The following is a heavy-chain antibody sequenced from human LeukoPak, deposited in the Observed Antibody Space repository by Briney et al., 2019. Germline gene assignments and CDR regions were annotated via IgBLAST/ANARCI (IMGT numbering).Heavy chain of an antibody. V-gene: IGHV4-59*01. CDR2: IYYSGST. CDR1: GVSISSYY. D-gene: IGHD1-26*01. J-gene: IGHJ4*02. CDR3: ARTISGSYWGGSFDY. Sequence: SETLSLTCTVSGVSISSYYWSWIRQPPGKGLEWIGYIYYSGSTNYNPSLKSRVTISVDTSKNQFPLKLSSVTAADTAVYYCARTISGSYWGGSFDYWGQGTLVTVSS.